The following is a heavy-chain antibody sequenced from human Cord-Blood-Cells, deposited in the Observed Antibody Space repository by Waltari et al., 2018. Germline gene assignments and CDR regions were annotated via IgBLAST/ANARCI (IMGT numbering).Heavy chain of an antibody. CDR3: AKTRTTSLFFDY. CDR1: GFTFSSYG. J-gene: IGHJ4*02. V-gene: IGHV3-30*18. CDR2: ISYDGSNK. Sequence: QVQLVESGGGVVQPGRSLRLSCAASGFTFSSYGMPWVRQAPGKGLEWVAVISYDGSNKYYADSVKGRLTISRDNSKNTLYLQMNSLRAEDTAVYYCAKTRTTSLFFDYWGQGTLVTVSS.